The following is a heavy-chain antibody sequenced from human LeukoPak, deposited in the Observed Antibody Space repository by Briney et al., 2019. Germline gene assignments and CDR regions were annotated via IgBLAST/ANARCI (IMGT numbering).Heavy chain of an antibody. Sequence: SQTLYLTCTVSGGSISSGHYYWTWIRQHPGKGLEWIGYIYYRGNTYSNPSLTGRLTISVDTSKNQFSLRLSSVTAADTAVYYCARSSVTADDFYYYYMDVWGKGTTVTVSS. V-gene: IGHV4-31*03. D-gene: IGHD1-20*01. J-gene: IGHJ6*03. CDR3: ARSSVTADDFYYYYMDV. CDR2: IYYRGNT. CDR1: GGSISSGHYY.